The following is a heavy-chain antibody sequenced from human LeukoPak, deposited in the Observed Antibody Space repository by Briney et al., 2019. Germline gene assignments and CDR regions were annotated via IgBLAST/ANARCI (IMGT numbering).Heavy chain of an antibody. Sequence: GGSLRLSCAASGFTFSDYYMSWIRQAPGKGLGWVAFIRFDGSKDYYADSVKGRFTISRDNAKNTLYLQMNSLRVEDTAVYFCAKVGQDYGDHYFFDSWGQGTLVTVSS. V-gene: IGHV3-30*02. CDR1: GFTFSDYY. CDR3: AKVGQDYGDHYFFDS. D-gene: IGHD4-17*01. CDR2: IRFDGSKD. J-gene: IGHJ4*02.